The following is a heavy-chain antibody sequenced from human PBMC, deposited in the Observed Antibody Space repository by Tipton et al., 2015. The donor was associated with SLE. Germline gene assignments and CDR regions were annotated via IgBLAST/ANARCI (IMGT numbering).Heavy chain of an antibody. V-gene: IGHV3-30*02. J-gene: IGHJ4*02. CDR2: IRSDGTNK. CDR3: AKWAMVSTIPYYFDY. D-gene: IGHD5/OR15-5a*01. CDR1: GFTFSSYG. Sequence: GSLRLSCAASGFTFSSYGMHWVRQAPGKGLEWVAFIRSDGTNKDYVDSVKGRFTISRDNSKNTLYLQMNSLRVEDTAVYYCAKWAMVSTIPYYFDYWGQGTLVTVSS.